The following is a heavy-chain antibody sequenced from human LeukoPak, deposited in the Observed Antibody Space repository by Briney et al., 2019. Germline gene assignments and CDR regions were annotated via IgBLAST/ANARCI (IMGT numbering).Heavy chain of an antibody. V-gene: IGHV3-30*18. CDR2: ISYDGSYG. CDR1: GFTFSSHG. Sequence: GGSLRLSCAASGFTFSSHGMHWVRQAAGKGLEWVAVISYDGSYGYYGESVKGRFTFSRDNSKNTLYLQMNSLRAEDAAVYYCAKAPVTTCRGAFCYPFDYWGLGTLVTVSS. J-gene: IGHJ4*02. CDR3: AKAPVTTCRGAFCYPFDY. D-gene: IGHD2-15*01.